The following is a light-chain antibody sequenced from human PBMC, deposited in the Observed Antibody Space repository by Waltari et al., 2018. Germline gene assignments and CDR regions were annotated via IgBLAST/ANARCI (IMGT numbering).Light chain of an antibody. Sequence: SALNPPRSVSGPPGQSVTIPSPGTSRVDGGSYHVLWYQQHPVKPPNLMIYDVSKRPSGVPDRFSGYESGNTASLTISGLQAEDEADYYYCSYAGGYSWVFGGGTKLTVL. CDR1: SRVDGGSYH. J-gene: IGLJ3*02. V-gene: IGLV2-11*01. CDR2: DVS. CDR3: CSYAGGYSWV.